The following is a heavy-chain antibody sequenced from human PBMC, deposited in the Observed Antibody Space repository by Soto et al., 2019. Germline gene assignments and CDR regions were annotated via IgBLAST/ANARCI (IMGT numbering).Heavy chain of an antibody. CDR2: IDWDNDK. D-gene: IGHD3-10*01. J-gene: IGHJ6*02. V-gene: IGHV2-70*04. CDR1: GFSLNTNKMR. Sequence: SGPTLVNPTQTLTLTCTFSGFSLNTNKMRVSWIRQPPGKALEWLARIDWDNDKFYSTSLKTRLTISKDTSKNQVVLTMTKMDPVDTGTYYCVRMGVPTRMDVWGPGTTVTVSS. CDR3: VRMGVPTRMDV.